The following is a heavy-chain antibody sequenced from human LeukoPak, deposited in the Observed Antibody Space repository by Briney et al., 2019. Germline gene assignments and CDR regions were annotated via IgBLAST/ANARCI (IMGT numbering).Heavy chain of an antibody. J-gene: IGHJ3*02. CDR2: IYDSGST. CDR3: ACLTTADAFDI. CDR1: GGSISSYY. Sequence: SETLSLTCTVSGGSISSYYWSWIRQPPGRGLEWIGYIYDSGSTNYNPSLKSRVTISVDTSKNQFSLKLSSVTAADTAVYYCACLTTADAFDIWGQGTMVTVSS. D-gene: IGHD3-22*01. V-gene: IGHV4-59*01.